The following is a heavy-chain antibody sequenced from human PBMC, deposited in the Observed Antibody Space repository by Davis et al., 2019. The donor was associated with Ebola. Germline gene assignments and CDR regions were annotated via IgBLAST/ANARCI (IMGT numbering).Heavy chain of an antibody. Sequence: GESLKISCAASGFTFSSYSMNWVRRAPGKGLEWVSYISTSSSTIYYADSVKGRFTISRDNAENSLYLQMNSLRDEDTAFYYCARAYYYGSGSYKDRNYYYGMDVWGKGTTVTVSS. CDR2: ISTSSSTI. CDR1: GFTFSSYS. J-gene: IGHJ6*04. CDR3: ARAYYYGSGSYKDRNYYYGMDV. D-gene: IGHD3-10*01. V-gene: IGHV3-48*02.